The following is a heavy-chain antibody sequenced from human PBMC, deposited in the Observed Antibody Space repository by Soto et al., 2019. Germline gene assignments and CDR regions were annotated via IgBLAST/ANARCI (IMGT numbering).Heavy chain of an antibody. D-gene: IGHD6-13*01. CDR1: GINFRSRA. CDR3: AKEEGSTWYPTDH. Sequence: GGSLRLSCVASGINFRSRAMSWVRQAPGKGLEWVSVISSLGGSTFYADSVKGRFTISRDNSKNTLYLQMNSLRTEDTAVYYCAKEEGSTWYPTDHWGQGTLVTVSS. CDR2: ISSLGGST. V-gene: IGHV3-23*01. J-gene: IGHJ4*02.